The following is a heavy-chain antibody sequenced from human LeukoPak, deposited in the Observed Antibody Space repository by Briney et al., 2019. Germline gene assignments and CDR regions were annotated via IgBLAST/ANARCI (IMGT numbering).Heavy chain of an antibody. Sequence: SETLSLTCTVSGGSISSGSYYWSWIRQPAGKGLEWIGRIYPSWSTNYNPPLKSRVTISVDTSKNQFSLKLSSVPAADSAVYYCARDSRRDGYNLYAFDIWGQGTMVTVSS. V-gene: IGHV4-61*02. CDR2: IYPSWST. D-gene: IGHD5-24*01. CDR1: GGSISSGSYY. J-gene: IGHJ3*02. CDR3: ARDSRRDGYNLYAFDI.